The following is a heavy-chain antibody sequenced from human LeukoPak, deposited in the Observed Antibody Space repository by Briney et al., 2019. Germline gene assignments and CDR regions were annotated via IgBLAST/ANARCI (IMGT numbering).Heavy chain of an antibody. Sequence: GGSLRLSCAASGFTFSSYGMHWVRQAPGKGLEWVAVISYDGSNKYYADSVKGRFTISRDNSKNTLYLQMNSLRAEDTAVYYCAKDGFGELPFDYWGQGTLVTVSS. CDR1: GFTFSSYG. V-gene: IGHV3-30*18. J-gene: IGHJ4*02. CDR2: ISYDGSNK. CDR3: AKDGFGELPFDY. D-gene: IGHD3-10*01.